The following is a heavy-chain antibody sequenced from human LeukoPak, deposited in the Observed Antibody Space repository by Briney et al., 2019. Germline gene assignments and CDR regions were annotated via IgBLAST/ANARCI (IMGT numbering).Heavy chain of an antibody. CDR2: IKQDESEK. CDR1: GFTFSSYE. V-gene: IGHV3-7*01. CDR3: ARGLESGYYLYYYYYMDV. D-gene: IGHD3-22*01. J-gene: IGHJ6*03. Sequence: GGSLRLSCAASGFTFSSYEMNWVRQAPGKGLEWVANIKQDESEKYYVDSVKGRFTISRDNAKNSLYLQMNNLRVEDTAVYYCARGLESGYYLYYYYYMDVWGKGTTVTVSS.